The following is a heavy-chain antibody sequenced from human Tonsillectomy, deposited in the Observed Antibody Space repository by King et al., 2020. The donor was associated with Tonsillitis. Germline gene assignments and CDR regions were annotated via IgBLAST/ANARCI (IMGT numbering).Heavy chain of an antibody. CDR2: INPSGGST. J-gene: IGHJ4*02. CDR3: TRDKLDGTMVRGTDDY. V-gene: IGHV1-46*01. Sequence: QLVQSGAEVKKPGASVKVSCKASGYTFTSYYMHWVRQAPGQGLEWMGIINPSGGSTSYAQKFQGRVTMTRGTSTSTGYMELSSLRSEDTAVYYCTRDKLDGTMVRGTDDYWGQGTLVTVSS. D-gene: IGHD3-10*01. CDR1: GYTFTSYY.